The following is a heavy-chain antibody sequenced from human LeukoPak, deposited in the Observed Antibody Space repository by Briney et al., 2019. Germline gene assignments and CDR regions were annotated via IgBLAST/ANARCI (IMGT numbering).Heavy chain of an antibody. CDR3: AKDYGAVLAAAGNFDY. V-gene: IGHV3-30*18. Sequence: PGRSLRLSCAASGFTFSSHGMHWVRQAPGKGLEWVAVISYDGSNKYYADSVKGRFTISRDNSKNTLYLQMNSLRAEDTAVYYCAKDYGAVLAAAGNFDYWGQGTLVTVSS. CDR1: GFTFSSHG. J-gene: IGHJ4*02. CDR2: ISYDGSNK. D-gene: IGHD6-13*01.